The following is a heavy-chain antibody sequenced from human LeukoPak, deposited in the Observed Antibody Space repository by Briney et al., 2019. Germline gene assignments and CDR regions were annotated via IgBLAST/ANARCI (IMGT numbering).Heavy chain of an antibody. V-gene: IGHV3-30-3*01. CDR3: ARAVAGTSFTN. D-gene: IGHD6-19*01. CDR2: ISYDGSNK. CDR1: GFTFSSYA. Sequence: PGRSLRLSCAASGFTFSSYAMHWVCQAPGKGLEWVAVISYDGSNKYYADSVKGRFTISRDNSKNTLYLQMNSLRAEDTAVYYCARAVAGTSFTNWGQGTLVTVSS. J-gene: IGHJ4*02.